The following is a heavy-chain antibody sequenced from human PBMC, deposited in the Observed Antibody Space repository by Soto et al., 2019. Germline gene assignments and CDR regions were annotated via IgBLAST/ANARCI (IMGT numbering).Heavy chain of an antibody. CDR3: ATVSVEWLVRGDWFDP. D-gene: IGHD6-19*01. Sequence: QVQLVQSGAEVKKPGASVKVSCKVYGYTLTELSMHWVRQAPGKGLEWMGGFDPEDGETIYAQKFQGRVTMTEDTSTDTAYMELSSMRSEDTAVYYCATVSVEWLVRGDWFDPWGQGTLVTVSS. V-gene: IGHV1-24*01. CDR2: FDPEDGET. J-gene: IGHJ5*02. CDR1: GYTLTELS.